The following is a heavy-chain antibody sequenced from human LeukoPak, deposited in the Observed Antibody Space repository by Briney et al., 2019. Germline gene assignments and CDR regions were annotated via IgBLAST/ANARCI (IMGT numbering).Heavy chain of an antibody. CDR1: GFTFSSYG. J-gene: IGHJ4*02. CDR2: IRYDGSNK. CDR3: AKGRASSGYYDY. V-gene: IGHV3-30*02. D-gene: IGHD3-22*01. Sequence: GGSLRLSCAASGFTFSSYGMHWVRQAPAKGLEWVAFIRYDGSNKYYADSVKGRFTISRDNSKNTLYLQMNSLRAEDTAVYYCAKGRASSGYYDYWGQGTLVTVSS.